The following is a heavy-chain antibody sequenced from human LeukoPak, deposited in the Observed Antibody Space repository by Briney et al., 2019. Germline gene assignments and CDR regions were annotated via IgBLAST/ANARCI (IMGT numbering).Heavy chain of an antibody. Sequence: SETLSLTCAVYGGSFSGYYWSWIRQPPGKGLEWIGEINHSGSTNYNPSLKSRVTILVDTSKNQFSLKLSSVTAADTAVCYCATEVRGVITWGQGTLVTVSS. CDR2: INHSGST. D-gene: IGHD3-10*01. CDR3: ATEVRGVIT. V-gene: IGHV4-34*01. J-gene: IGHJ5*02. CDR1: GGSFSGYY.